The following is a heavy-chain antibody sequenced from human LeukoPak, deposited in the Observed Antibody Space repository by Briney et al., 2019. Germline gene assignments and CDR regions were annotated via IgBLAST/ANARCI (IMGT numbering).Heavy chain of an antibody. CDR1: GGSISSGSYY. D-gene: IGHD2-15*01. J-gene: IGHJ4*02. CDR2: IYYSGST. CDR3: ARCGGSCRGPLDY. Sequence: SETLSLTCTVSGGSISSGSYYWSWIRQPAGKGLDWIGYIYYSGSTNYNPSLKSRVTISVDTSKNQFSLKLSSVTAADTAVYYCARCGGSCRGPLDYWGQGTLVTVSS. V-gene: IGHV4-61*10.